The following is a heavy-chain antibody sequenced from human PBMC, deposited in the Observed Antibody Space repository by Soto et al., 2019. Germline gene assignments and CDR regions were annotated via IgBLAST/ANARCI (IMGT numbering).Heavy chain of an antibody. CDR2: IYYSGST. Sequence: SETLSLTCTVSGGSISSGGYYWSWIRQHPGKGLEWIGYIYYSGSTYYNPSLKSRVTISVDTSKNQFSVKLNSVTAADTAVYYCAPLTVSLSGPYGIHVWGQGTTVTVSS. V-gene: IGHV4-31*03. CDR3: APLTVSLSGPYGIHV. J-gene: IGHJ6*02. CDR1: GGSISSGGYY. D-gene: IGHD2-15*01.